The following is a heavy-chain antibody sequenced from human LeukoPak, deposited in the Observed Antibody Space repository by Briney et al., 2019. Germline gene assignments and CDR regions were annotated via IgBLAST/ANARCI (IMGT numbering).Heavy chain of an antibody. CDR3: ARDSVAAGYNRFDY. D-gene: IGHD5-24*01. V-gene: IGHV1-2*02. Sequence: ASVKVSCTASGYTFTGNYIHWVRQAPGQGLEWMGWINPNNGGTNYAQKFQGRVTMTRDTSISTAYMELSRLSSDDTAVYYCARDSVAAGYNRFDYWGQGTLVTVSS. J-gene: IGHJ4*02. CDR2: INPNNGGT. CDR1: GYTFTGNY.